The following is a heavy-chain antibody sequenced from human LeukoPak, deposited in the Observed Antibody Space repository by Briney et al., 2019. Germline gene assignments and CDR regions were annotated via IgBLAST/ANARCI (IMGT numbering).Heavy chain of an antibody. D-gene: IGHD3-10*01. V-gene: IGHV3-11*01. Sequence: GGSLRLSCAASGFTFSDYYMSWIRQAPGKGLEWVSYISSSGSTIYYADSVKGRFTISRDNAKNSLYLQMNSLRAEDTAVYYCARPMVRGVIIMGWFDPWGQGTLVTVSS. CDR2: ISSSGSTI. J-gene: IGHJ5*02. CDR1: GFTFSDYY. CDR3: ARPMVRGVIIMGWFDP.